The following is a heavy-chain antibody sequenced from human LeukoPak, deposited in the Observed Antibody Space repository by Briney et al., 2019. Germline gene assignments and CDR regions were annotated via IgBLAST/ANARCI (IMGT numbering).Heavy chain of an antibody. J-gene: IGHJ3*02. V-gene: IGHV3-9*01. D-gene: IGHD6-25*01. Sequence: GRPLRLSCAASGFTFDDYAMHWVRQAPGKGLEWVSGISWNSGSIGYADSVKGRFTISRDNAKNSLYLQMNSLRAEDTALYYCAKDGAGYDAFDIWGQGTMVTVSS. CDR3: AKDGAGYDAFDI. CDR2: ISWNSGSI. CDR1: GFTFDDYA.